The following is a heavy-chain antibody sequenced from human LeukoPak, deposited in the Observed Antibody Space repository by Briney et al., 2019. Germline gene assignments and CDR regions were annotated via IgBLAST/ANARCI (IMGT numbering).Heavy chain of an antibody. CDR3: ARTPFEIVVVASAYGMDV. V-gene: IGHV1-46*01. D-gene: IGHD2-21*01. CDR2: INPSGGST. CDR1: GYTFTNYY. Sequence: ASVKVSCKASGYTFTNYYVHWVRHAPGQGLEWMGIINPSGGSTSYAQKFQGRVTMTRDTSTSTVYMELSGLRSEDTAVYYCARTPFEIVVVASAYGMDVWGQGTTVTVSS. J-gene: IGHJ6*02.